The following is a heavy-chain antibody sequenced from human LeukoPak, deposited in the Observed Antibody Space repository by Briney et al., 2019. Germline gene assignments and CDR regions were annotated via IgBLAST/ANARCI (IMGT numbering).Heavy chain of an antibody. D-gene: IGHD3-3*01. Sequence: PSETLSLTCAVSGYSISSGYYWGWIRQPPGKGLEWIGSIYHSGSTYYNPSLKSRVTISVDTSKNQFSLKLSSVTAADTAVYYCATQARNYDFWSGYFNRIGYYFDYWAREPWSPSPQ. CDR1: GYSISSGYY. V-gene: IGHV4-38-2*01. CDR3: ATQARNYDFWSGYFNRIGYYFDY. CDR2: IYHSGST. J-gene: IGHJ4*02.